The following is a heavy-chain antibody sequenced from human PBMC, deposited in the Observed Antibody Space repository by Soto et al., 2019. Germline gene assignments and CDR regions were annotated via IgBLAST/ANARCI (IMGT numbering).Heavy chain of an antibody. Sequence: EVQLVESGGGLVQPGGSLRLSCEASGFTFRNYDMHWVRQGTGKGLEWVSGISAAGDPDYADSVEGRFTISRENAQNSFFLKMNSLRGGDTAVYYCARTDRDFYGLDVWGQATTVIVTS. CDR2: ISAAGDP. CDR3: ARTDRDFYGLDV. J-gene: IGHJ6*02. V-gene: IGHV3-13*05. CDR1: GFTFRNYD.